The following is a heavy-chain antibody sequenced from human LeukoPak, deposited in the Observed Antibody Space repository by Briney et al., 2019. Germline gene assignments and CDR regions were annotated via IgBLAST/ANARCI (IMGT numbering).Heavy chain of an antibody. CDR3: AAAYSSGWYSPNY. Sequence: ASVKVSCKASGYTFTGYYMHWVRQAPGQGLEWMGWINPNSGGTNYAQKFQGRVTMTRDTSISTAYMELSRLRSDDTAVYYCAAAYSSGWYSPNYWGQGTLVTVSS. CDR1: GYTFTGYY. D-gene: IGHD6-19*01. V-gene: IGHV1-2*02. J-gene: IGHJ4*02. CDR2: INPNSGGT.